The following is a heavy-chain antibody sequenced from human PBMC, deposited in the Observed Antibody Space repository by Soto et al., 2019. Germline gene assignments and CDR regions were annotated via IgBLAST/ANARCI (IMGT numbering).Heavy chain of an antibody. CDR1: GYTFTSYA. CDR2: INPYNGNT. V-gene: IGHV1-18*01. Sequence: QVQLVQSGTEVKKPGASVKVSCKASGYTFTSYAISWVRQAPGQGLEWMGWINPYNGNTNYAQKLQGRVTMTTDTPTGTAYMELRSLRSDDTAVYYCARDTAMALPDAWGQGTLVTVSS. D-gene: IGHD5-18*01. CDR3: ARDTAMALPDA. J-gene: IGHJ4*02.